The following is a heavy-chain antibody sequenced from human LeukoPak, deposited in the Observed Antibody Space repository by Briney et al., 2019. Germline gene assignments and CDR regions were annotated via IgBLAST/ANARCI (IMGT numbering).Heavy chain of an antibody. J-gene: IGHJ3*02. Sequence: GGSLRLSCAAPGFTFSSYWMSWVRQAPGKGLEWVANIKQDGSERYYVDSVRGRFTISRDNAENSLYLQMNSLRAEDTAVYYCARSHSYAFDIWGQGTMVTVSS. CDR2: IKQDGSER. V-gene: IGHV3-7*01. CDR3: ARSHSYAFDI. CDR1: GFTFSSYW.